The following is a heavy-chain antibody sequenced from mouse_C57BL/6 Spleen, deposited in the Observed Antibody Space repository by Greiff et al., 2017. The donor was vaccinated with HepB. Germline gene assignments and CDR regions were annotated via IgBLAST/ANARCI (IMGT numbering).Heavy chain of an antibody. CDR3: ARALTGSFAY. CDR2: ISDGGSYT. V-gene: IGHV5-4*03. D-gene: IGHD4-1*01. CDR1: GFTFSSYA. Sequence: EVKLMESGGGLVKPGGSLKLSCAASGFTFSSYAMSWVRQTPEKRLEWVATISDGGSYTYYPDNVKGRFTISRDNAKNNLYLQMSHLKSEDTAMYYCARALTGSFAYWGQGTLVTVSA. J-gene: IGHJ3*01.